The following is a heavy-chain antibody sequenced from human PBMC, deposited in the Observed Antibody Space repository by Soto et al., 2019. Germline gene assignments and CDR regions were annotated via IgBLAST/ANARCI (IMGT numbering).Heavy chain of an antibody. D-gene: IGHD3-9*01. Sequence: QVQLQESGPGLVKPSQTLSLTCIVSGDSITSGNYYWSWIRQHPGKGLEWIGYIHHRGKTYYIPSLNSRLSLSMDTSKNQFSLQLSSVTAADTALYYCARPNYDIFTGLSGFDIWGQGTMVTVSS. CDR1: GDSITSGNYY. J-gene: IGHJ3*02. V-gene: IGHV4-31*03. CDR2: IHHRGKT. CDR3: ARPNYDIFTGLSGFDI.